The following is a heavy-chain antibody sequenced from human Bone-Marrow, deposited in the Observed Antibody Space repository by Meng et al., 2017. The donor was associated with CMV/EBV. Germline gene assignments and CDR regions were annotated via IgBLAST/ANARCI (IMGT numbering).Heavy chain of an antibody. Sequence: GESLKISCKGSGYSFTSYWIARVRQMPGRGLEWMGIIYPGDSDATYSPSFQGQVTISVDKSISTAYLQWSSLKASDTAMYFCARRRGDVKWFDPWGQGTLVTVPS. D-gene: IGHD3-10*01. CDR2: IYPGDSDA. V-gene: IGHV5-51*01. J-gene: IGHJ5*02. CDR3: ARRRGDVKWFDP. CDR1: GYSFTSYW.